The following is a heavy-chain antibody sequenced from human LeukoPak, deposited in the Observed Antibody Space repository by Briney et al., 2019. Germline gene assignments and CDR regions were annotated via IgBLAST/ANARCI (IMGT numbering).Heavy chain of an antibody. CDR2: FYPGDSNS. V-gene: IGHV5-51*01. J-gene: IGHJ4*02. CDR3: VRHVVVDDFWSGYSDY. CDR1: GYSFTSYW. Sequence: GESLKISCQGYGYSFTSYWIGWVRQMPGKGLEWMGIFYPGDSNSRYSPSFQGQVTISADKSIRTAYLKWSSLKASDTAMYYCVRHVVVDDFWSGYSDYWGQGTLVTVSS. D-gene: IGHD3-3*01.